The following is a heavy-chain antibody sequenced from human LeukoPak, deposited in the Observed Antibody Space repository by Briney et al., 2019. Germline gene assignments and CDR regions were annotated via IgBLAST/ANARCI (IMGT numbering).Heavy chain of an antibody. CDR3: AKGCIAVALFDY. CDR1: GFTFSSYA. V-gene: IGHV3-23*01. CDR2: ISGSGGNT. D-gene: IGHD6-19*01. Sequence: GGSLRLSCAASGFTFSSYAMSWVRQAPGKGLEWVSAISGSGGNTYYADSVKGRVTISRDNSKNTLYMQMNSLRAEDTAVYYCAKGCIAVALFDYWGQGTLVTVSS. J-gene: IGHJ4*02.